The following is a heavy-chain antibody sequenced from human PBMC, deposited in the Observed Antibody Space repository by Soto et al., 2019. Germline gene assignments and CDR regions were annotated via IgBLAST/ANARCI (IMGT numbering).Heavy chain of an antibody. D-gene: IGHD5-12*01. CDR3: ARESGYSGYDY. CDR2: ISAGNGNT. CDR1: GYTFTSYA. J-gene: IGHJ4*02. V-gene: IGHV1-3*01. Sequence: GASVKVSCKASGYTFTSYAMHWVRQAPGQRLEWMGWISAGNGNTKYSQKFQGRVTITRDTSASTAYMELSSLRSEDTAVYYCARESGYSGYDYWGQGTLVTVSS.